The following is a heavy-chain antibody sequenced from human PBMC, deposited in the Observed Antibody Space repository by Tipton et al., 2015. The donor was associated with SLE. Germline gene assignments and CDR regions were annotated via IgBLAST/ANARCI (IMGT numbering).Heavy chain of an antibody. CDR2: IWYDGSNK. J-gene: IGHJ5*02. Sequence: SLRLSCAASGFTFSSYGMHWVRQAPGKGLEWVAVIWYDGSNKYYADSVKGRFTISRDNSKNTLYQQMNSLRAEDTAMYYCAKSPYSSSLSWFDPWGQGTLVTVSS. CDR1: GFTFSSYG. V-gene: IGHV3-30*18. CDR3: AKSPYSSSLSWFDP. D-gene: IGHD6-13*01.